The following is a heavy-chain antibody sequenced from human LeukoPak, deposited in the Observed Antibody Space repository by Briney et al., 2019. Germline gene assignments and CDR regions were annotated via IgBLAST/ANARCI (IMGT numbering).Heavy chain of an antibody. CDR3: AKDRTSGPQGYFDY. CDR1: GFTFSSYG. D-gene: IGHD2-2*01. CDR2: IRYDGSNK. Sequence: GGSLRLSCAASGFTFSSYGMHWVRQAPGKGLEWVAFIRYDGSNKYYADSVKGRFTISRDNSKNTLYLQMNSLRAEDTAVYYCAKDRTSGPQGYFDYWGQGTLVTVSS. J-gene: IGHJ4*02. V-gene: IGHV3-30*02.